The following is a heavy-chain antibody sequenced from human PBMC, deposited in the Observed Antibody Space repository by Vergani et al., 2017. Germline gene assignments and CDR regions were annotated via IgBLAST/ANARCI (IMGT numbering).Heavy chain of an antibody. CDR1: GFTFSSYA. CDR3: AKVAYSSSWYFDY. D-gene: IGHD6-13*01. J-gene: IGHJ4*02. Sequence: EVQLLESGGGLVQPGGSLRLSCAASGFTFSSYAMSWVRQAPGKGLEWVSYISSSSSTIYYADSVKGRFTISRDNSKNTLYLQMNSLRAEDTAVYYCAKVAYSSSWYFDYWGQGTLVTVSS. V-gene: IGHV3-48*01. CDR2: ISSSSSTI.